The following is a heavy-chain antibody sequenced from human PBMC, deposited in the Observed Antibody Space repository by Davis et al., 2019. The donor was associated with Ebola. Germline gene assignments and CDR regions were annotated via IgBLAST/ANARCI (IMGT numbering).Heavy chain of an antibody. Sequence: ASVKVSCKASGYTFTSYGTSWVRQAPGQGLEWMGWISAYNGNTNYAQKLQGRVTMTTDTSTSTAYMELRSLRSDDTAVYYCARSKGITIFGVPTIVWNGMDVWGQGTTVTVSS. V-gene: IGHV1-18*01. J-gene: IGHJ6*02. CDR1: GYTFTSYG. CDR2: ISAYNGNT. CDR3: ARSKGITIFGVPTIVWNGMDV. D-gene: IGHD3-3*01.